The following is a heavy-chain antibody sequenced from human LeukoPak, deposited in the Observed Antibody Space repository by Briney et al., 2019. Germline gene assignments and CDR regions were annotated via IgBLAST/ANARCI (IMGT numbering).Heavy chain of an antibody. CDR2: IYTSGST. CDR1: GGSISSYY. Sequence: SETLSLPCTVSGGSISSYYWSWIRQAAGKGLEWVGRIYTSGSTNYNPSLKSRVTMSVDTSKNQFSLKLSSVTAADTAVYYCARGYSNSGSYVGWFDPWGQGTLVTVSS. V-gene: IGHV4-4*07. D-gene: IGHD1-26*01. J-gene: IGHJ5*02. CDR3: ARGYSNSGSYVGWFDP.